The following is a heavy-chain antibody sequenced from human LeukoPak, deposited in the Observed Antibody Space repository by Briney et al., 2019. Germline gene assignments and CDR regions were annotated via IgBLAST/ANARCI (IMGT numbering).Heavy chain of an antibody. Sequence: GGSLRLSCAASGFTFSNYEMNWVRQAPGKGLEWVSYMSSSGSTIYYAGSVKGRFTISRDNAKNSLYLQMNSLRAEDTAVYYCSRDWSHGLDYWGQGTLVTVSS. J-gene: IGHJ4*02. CDR1: GFTFSNYE. V-gene: IGHV3-48*03. CDR2: MSSSGSTI. CDR3: SRDWSHGLDY.